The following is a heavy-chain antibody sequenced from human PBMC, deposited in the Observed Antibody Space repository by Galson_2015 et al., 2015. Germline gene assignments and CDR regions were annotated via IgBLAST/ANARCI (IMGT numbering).Heavy chain of an antibody. V-gene: IGHV3-11*03. CDR1: GFTFSDYY. D-gene: IGHD6-13*01. J-gene: IGHJ4*02. Sequence: SLRLSCAASGFTFSDYYMSWIRQAPGKGLEWVSYISSSSSYTNYADSVKGRFTISRDNAKNSLYLQMNSLRAEDTAVYYCARLYSSSWYVIDYRGQGTLVTVSS. CDR2: ISSSSSYT. CDR3: ARLYSSSWYVIDY.